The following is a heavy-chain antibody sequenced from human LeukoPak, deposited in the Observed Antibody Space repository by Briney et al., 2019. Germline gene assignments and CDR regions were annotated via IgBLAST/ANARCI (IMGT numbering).Heavy chain of an antibody. V-gene: IGHV4-34*01. CDR1: GGSFSGYY. D-gene: IGHD2-2*02. CDR3: AXXXXXXXXXXXSTSCYKGWFDP. Sequence: SETLSLTCAVYGGSFSGYYWSWIRQPPGKGLEWIGKINHSGSTNYNPSLKSRVTISVDTSKNQFSLKLSSVTAADTAVFYCAXXXXXXXXXXXSTSCYKGWFDPWGQGTLVTVSS. J-gene: IGHJ5*02. CDR2: INHSGST.